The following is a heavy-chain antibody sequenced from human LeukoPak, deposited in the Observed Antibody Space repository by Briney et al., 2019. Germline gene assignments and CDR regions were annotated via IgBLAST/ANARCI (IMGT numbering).Heavy chain of an antibody. CDR3: AKVGIFGLVTYYFDY. D-gene: IGHD3/OR15-3a*01. CDR2: ISWNSGLI. CDR1: GFTFDEYA. J-gene: IGHJ4*02. V-gene: IGHV3-9*01. Sequence: GGSLRLSCAASGFTFDEYAMHWVRQAPGKGLEWVSGISWNSGLIDYADSVKGRFTISRDNAKNSLYLQMNSLKAEDTAFYYCAKVGIFGLVTYYFDYWGQGTLVTVST.